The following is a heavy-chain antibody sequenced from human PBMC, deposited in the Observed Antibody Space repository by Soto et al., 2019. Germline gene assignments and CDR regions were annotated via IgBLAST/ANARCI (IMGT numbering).Heavy chain of an antibody. Sequence: SETLSLTCAVYGGSFSGYYWSWIRQPPGKGLEWIGEINHSGSTNYNPSHKSRVNKSVDTYKKQISQKKSSVTAADTSVYYCARGSTLGYCSGGSCYPMDYWGQGTLVTVS. CDR3: ARGSTLGYCSGGSCYPMDY. J-gene: IGHJ4*02. CDR2: INHSGST. V-gene: IGHV4-34*01. CDR1: GGSFSGYY. D-gene: IGHD2-15*01.